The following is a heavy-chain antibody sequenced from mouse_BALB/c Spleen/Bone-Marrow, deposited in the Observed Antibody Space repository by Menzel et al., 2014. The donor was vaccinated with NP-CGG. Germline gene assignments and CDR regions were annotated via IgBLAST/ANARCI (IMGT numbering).Heavy chain of an antibody. CDR1: GYTFTSYY. V-gene: IGHV1S81*02. J-gene: IGHJ4*01. Sequence: VQLQQSGAELVKPGASVKLSCKASGYTFTSYYMYWVKQRPGQGLEWIGEINPSNGGTNFNEKFKSKATLTVDKSSSTAYMQPSSPTTEGSAVDYCTPGPRDAMDYLGQGTSVTVSS. CDR2: INPSNGGT. D-gene: IGHD6-1*01. CDR3: TPGPRDAMDY.